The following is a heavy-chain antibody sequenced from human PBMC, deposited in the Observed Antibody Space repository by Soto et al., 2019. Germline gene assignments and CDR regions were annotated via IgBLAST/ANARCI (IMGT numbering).Heavy chain of an antibody. Sequence: RRLSCAASGFTFSSYAMHWVRQAPGKGLEWVAVISYDGSNKYYADSVKGRFTISRDNSKNTLYLQMNSLRAEDTAVYYCASRNCGGDCHDYWRQGTLATVSS. J-gene: IGHJ4*02. CDR1: GFTFSSYA. D-gene: IGHD2-21*02. V-gene: IGHV3-30-3*01. CDR2: ISYDGSNK. CDR3: ASRNCGGDCHDY.